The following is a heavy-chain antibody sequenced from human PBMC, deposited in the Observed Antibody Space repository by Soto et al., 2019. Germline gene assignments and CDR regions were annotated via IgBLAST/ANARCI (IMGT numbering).Heavy chain of an antibody. CDR3: ARYSDGRYSGYEFFQDVYGMDV. CDR1: GFTFSSYE. Sequence: PGGSLRLSCAASGFTFSSYEMNWVRQAPGKGLEWVPYISSSGSTIYYADSVKGRFTISRDNAKNSLYLQMNSLRAEDTAVYYCARYSDGRYSGYEFFQDVYGMDVWGQGTTVTVSS. V-gene: IGHV3-48*03. J-gene: IGHJ6*02. D-gene: IGHD5-12*01. CDR2: ISSSGSTI.